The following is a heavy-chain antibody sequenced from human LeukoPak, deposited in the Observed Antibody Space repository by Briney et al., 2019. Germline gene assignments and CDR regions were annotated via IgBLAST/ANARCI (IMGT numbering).Heavy chain of an antibody. J-gene: IGHJ4*02. Sequence: PGGSLRLSCAASGFTFSSYEMNWVRQAPGKGLGWVSYISSSGSTIYYADSVKGRFTISRDNAKNSLYLQMNSLRAEDTAVYYCATRGYSYGTLDYWGQGTLVTVSS. V-gene: IGHV3-48*03. CDR1: GFTFSSYE. D-gene: IGHD5-18*01. CDR2: ISSSGSTI. CDR3: ATRGYSYGTLDY.